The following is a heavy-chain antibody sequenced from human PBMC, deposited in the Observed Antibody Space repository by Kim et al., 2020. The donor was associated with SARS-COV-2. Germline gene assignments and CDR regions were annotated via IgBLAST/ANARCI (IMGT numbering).Heavy chain of an antibody. V-gene: IGHV1-3*01. CDR3: ARVLRSTLYVDF. D-gene: IGHD3-16*01. J-gene: IGHJ4*02. Sequence: KSSQNVQRRVTFTTDTSATTAYMELSSLTSEDTAVYYCARVLRSTLYVDFWGQGTLVTVSS.